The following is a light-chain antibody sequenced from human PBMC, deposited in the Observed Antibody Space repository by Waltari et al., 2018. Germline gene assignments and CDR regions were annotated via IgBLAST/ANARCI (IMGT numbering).Light chain of an antibody. J-gene: IGLJ2*01. V-gene: IGLV3-19*01. CDR3: HSRDSSSTRF. CDR1: SSRRYY. Sequence: SSELTQDPTVSVALGQTVRITCQGDSSRRYYPSCYQQRPGQAPILVLYGQNSRPSGIPDRFSGSISGNTASLTITGAQAEDEADYYCHSRDSSSTRFFGGGTRLTV. CDR2: GQN.